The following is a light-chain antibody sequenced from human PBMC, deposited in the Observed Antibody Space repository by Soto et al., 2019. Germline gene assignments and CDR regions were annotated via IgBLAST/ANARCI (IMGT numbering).Light chain of an antibody. V-gene: IGKV1-39*01. Sequence: DIQMTQSPSSLSASVGDRVIITCRASQSISRYLNWYQQKPGKAPKLLIYAASSLQSGVPSRFSGSGSGTDFTLTISSLQPEDFATYYCQQSYSTPPWTFGQGTNVEIK. J-gene: IGKJ1*01. CDR2: AAS. CDR3: QQSYSTPPWT. CDR1: QSISRY.